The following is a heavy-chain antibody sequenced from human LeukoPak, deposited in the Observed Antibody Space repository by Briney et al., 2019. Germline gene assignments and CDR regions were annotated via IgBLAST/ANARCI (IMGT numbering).Heavy chain of an antibody. CDR2: IYYSGST. D-gene: IGHD5-18*01. CDR1: GGSVSSGSYY. Sequence: PSEALSLTCTVSGGSVSSGSYYWSWIRQPPGKGLEWIGYIYYSGSTNYNPSLKSRVTISVDTSKNQFSLKLSSVTAADTAVYYCARCGVKGIQLWNWGQGTLVTVSS. CDR3: ARCGVKGIQLWN. V-gene: IGHV4-61*01. J-gene: IGHJ4*02.